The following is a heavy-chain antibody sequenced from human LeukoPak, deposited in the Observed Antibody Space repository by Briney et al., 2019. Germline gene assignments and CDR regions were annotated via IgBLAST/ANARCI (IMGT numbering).Heavy chain of an antibody. CDR1: GFTFSSYA. V-gene: IGHV3-23*01. J-gene: IGHJ4*02. Sequence: GGSLRLSCAASGFTFSSYAMSWVRQAPGKGLEWVSGISGSGGSTYYADSVKGRFIISRDNSKNTLYLQMNSLRAEDTAVYYCAKMTTVVTRFDYWGQGTLVTVSS. CDR2: ISGSGGST. D-gene: IGHD4-23*01. CDR3: AKMTTVVTRFDY.